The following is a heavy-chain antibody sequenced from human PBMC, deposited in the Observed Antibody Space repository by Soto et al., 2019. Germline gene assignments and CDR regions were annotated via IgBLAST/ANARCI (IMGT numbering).Heavy chain of an antibody. V-gene: IGHV3-11*01. CDR1: GFTFSDYY. CDR3: AREKTAMVTVDY. Sequence: LRLSCAASGFTFSDYYMSWIRQAPGKGLEWVSYITSSGSTIYYADSVKGRFTISRDNAKNSLYLQTNSLRAEDTAVYYCAREKTAMVTVDYWGQGTLVTVSS. CDR2: ITSSGSTI. D-gene: IGHD5-18*01. J-gene: IGHJ4*02.